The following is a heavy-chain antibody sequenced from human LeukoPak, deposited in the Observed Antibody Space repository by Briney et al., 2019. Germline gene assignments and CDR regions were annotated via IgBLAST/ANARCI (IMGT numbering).Heavy chain of an antibody. D-gene: IGHD3-10*01. Sequence: SGTLSLTCAVSGGSFSGYYWSWIRQPPGKGLEWVGEINHSGSTNYNPSLKSRVTISVDTSKNQFSLKLSSVTAADTAVYYCARGKSYYNAIDYWGQGTLVTVSS. CDR1: GGSFSGYY. CDR2: INHSGST. J-gene: IGHJ4*02. V-gene: IGHV4-34*01. CDR3: ARGKSYYNAIDY.